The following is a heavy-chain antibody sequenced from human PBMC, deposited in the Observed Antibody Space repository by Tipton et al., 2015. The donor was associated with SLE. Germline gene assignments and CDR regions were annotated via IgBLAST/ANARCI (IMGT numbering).Heavy chain of an antibody. CDR2: IHYRGST. V-gene: IGHV4-59*01. J-gene: IGHJ2*01. CDR1: GGSISSYY. D-gene: IGHD2-15*01. CDR3: ARDRYCGAGSCFDWYFDL. Sequence: TLSLTCTVSGGSISSYYWSWVRQPPGQGLEWIGYIHYRGSTNYNPSLKSRVTISLDTSENQFSLKLSSVTAADTAVYYCARDRYCGAGSCFDWYFDLWGRGTLVTVSS.